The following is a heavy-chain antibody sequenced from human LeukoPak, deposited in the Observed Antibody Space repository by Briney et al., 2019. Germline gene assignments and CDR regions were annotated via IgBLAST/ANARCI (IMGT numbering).Heavy chain of an antibody. Sequence: SETLSLTCTVSGGSISSYYWSWIRQPPGKGLEWIGYIYYSGSTNYNPSLKSRVTISVETSKNQFSLKLSSVTAADTAVYSCARVTGYMIEDYFDYWGQGTLVTVSS. J-gene: IGHJ4*02. V-gene: IGHV4-59*01. D-gene: IGHD3-22*01. CDR3: ARVTGYMIEDYFDY. CDR2: IYYSGST. CDR1: GGSISSYY.